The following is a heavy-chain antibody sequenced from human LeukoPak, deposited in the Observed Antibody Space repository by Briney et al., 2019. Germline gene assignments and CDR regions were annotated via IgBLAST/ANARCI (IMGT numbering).Heavy chain of an antibody. V-gene: IGHV4-34*01. CDR2: INHSRST. D-gene: IGHD3-10*01. CDR3: ARGGGVRGHYFDY. CDR1: GGSFSGYY. Sequence: PSETLSLTCAVYGGSFSGYYWSWIRQPPGKGLEWIGEINHSRSTNYNPSLKSRVTISVDTSKNQFSLKLSSVTAADTAVYYCARGGGVRGHYFDYWGQGTLVTVSS. J-gene: IGHJ4*02.